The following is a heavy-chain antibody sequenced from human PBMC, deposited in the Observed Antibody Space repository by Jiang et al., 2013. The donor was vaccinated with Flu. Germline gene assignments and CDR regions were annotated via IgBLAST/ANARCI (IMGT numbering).Heavy chain of an antibody. V-gene: IGHV1-24*01. Sequence: GAEVKKPGASVKVSCKVSGYTLTELSMHWVRQAPGKGLEWMGGFDPEDGETIYAQKFQGRVTMTEDTSTDTAYMELSSLRSEDTAVYYCATVPPRDYDSSGYYLLFDYWGRGTLVTVSS. CDR3: ATVPPRDYDSSGYYLLFDY. D-gene: IGHD3-22*01. CDR1: GYTLTELS. CDR2: FDPEDGET. J-gene: IGHJ4*01.